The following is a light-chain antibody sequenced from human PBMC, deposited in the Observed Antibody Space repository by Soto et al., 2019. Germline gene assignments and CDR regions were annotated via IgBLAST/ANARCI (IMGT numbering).Light chain of an antibody. J-gene: IGLJ2*01. V-gene: IGLV1-40*01. CDR1: SSNIGAGYD. Sequence: QPVLTQPPSVSGAPGQRVTISCAGSSSNIGAGYDVHWYKQIAGSAPRLFIYGNNNRPSGVPDRFSGSKSGTSASLAITGLQAEDEAEYYCQSHDSSLSGSVFGGGTKLTVL. CDR3: QSHDSSLSGSV. CDR2: GNN.